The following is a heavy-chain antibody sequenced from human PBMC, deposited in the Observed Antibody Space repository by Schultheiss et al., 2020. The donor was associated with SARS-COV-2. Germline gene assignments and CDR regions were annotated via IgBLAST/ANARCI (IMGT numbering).Heavy chain of an antibody. J-gene: IGHJ4*02. CDR2: MNPNSGGT. CDR1: GYTFTSYD. D-gene: IGHD3-22*01. CDR3: ARDHFLWGVSSSGYFDY. Sequence: ASVKVSCKASGYTFTSYDINWVRQATGQGLEWMGWMNPNSGGTNYAQKFQGRVTMTRDTSISTAYMELSRLRSDDTAVYYCARDHFLWGVSSSGYFDYWGQGTLVTVSS. V-gene: IGHV1-2*02.